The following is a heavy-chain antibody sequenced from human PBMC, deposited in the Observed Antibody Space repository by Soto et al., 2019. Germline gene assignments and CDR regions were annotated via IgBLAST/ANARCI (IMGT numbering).Heavy chain of an antibody. CDR1: GHSITSHY. CDR2: IDPTGGIR. Sequence: ASVKVSCKASGHSITSHYMHWVRQAPGQGLEWMGTIDPTGGIRNYAQRFQGRLTMTRDTSTSTVYMELRSLRSDDTAVYYCARVKGSGYHNWFDPWGQGTLVTVSS. CDR3: ARVKGSGYHNWFDP. V-gene: IGHV1-46*01. J-gene: IGHJ5*02. D-gene: IGHD3-22*01.